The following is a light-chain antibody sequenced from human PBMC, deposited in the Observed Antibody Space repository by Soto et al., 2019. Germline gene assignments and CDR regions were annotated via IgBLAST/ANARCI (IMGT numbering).Light chain of an antibody. J-gene: IGLJ1*01. Sequence: QSVLTQPPSASGTPGQRVTISCSGSTSNIGSNTVNWYQQLPGTATKLLIYSNNQRPSGVPDRFSGSKSGTSASLAIRGLQSEDEADYYCAAWDDSLSGYVFGTGTKLTVL. CDR1: TSNIGSNT. CDR3: AAWDDSLSGYV. V-gene: IGLV1-44*01. CDR2: SNN.